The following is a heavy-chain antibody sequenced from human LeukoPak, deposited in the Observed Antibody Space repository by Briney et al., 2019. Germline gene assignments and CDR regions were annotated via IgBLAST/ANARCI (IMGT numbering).Heavy chain of an antibody. V-gene: IGHV3-30-3*01. Sequence: PGGSLRLSCAASAFTFSNYTMHWVRQAPGKGLEWVAVISYDGSNKYYADSVKGRFTISRDNSKNTLYLQMNSLRGEDTAVYDCARIPRTWLRFPYFDYWAQETLVTVSS. CDR2: ISYDGSNK. J-gene: IGHJ4*02. D-gene: IGHD5-12*01. CDR3: ARIPRTWLRFPYFDY. CDR1: AFTFSNYT.